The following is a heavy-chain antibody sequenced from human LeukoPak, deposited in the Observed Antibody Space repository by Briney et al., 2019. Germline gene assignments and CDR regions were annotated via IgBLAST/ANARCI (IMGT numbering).Heavy chain of an antibody. D-gene: IGHD4-17*01. CDR1: GGSISSSSYY. Sequence: SGTLSLTCTVSGGSISSSSYYWSWIRQPPGKGLEWIGYIYYSGSTNYNPSLKSRVTISVDTSKNQFSLKLSSVTAADTAVYYCASRWDYGDLPNWLDSWGQGTLVTVSS. CDR3: ASRWDYGDLPNWLDS. CDR2: IYYSGST. V-gene: IGHV4-61*05. J-gene: IGHJ5*01.